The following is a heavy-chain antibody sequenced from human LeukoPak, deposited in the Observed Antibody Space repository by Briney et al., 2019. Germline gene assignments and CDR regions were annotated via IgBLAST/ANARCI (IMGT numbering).Heavy chain of an antibody. J-gene: IGHJ3*02. CDR3: AKVLIVVVPAAPDAFDI. D-gene: IGHD2-2*01. CDR2: ISGSGGST. Sequence: GGSLRLSCAASGFTFSSYAMSWVRQAPGKGLEWVSAISGSGGSTYYADSVKGRFTISRDNSKNTLYLQMNSLRAEDTAVYYCAKVLIVVVPAAPDAFDIWGQETMVTVSS. V-gene: IGHV3-23*01. CDR1: GFTFSSYA.